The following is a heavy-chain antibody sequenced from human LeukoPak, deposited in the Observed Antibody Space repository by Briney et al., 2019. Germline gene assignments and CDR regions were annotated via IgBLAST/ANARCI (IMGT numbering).Heavy chain of an antibody. CDR1: GYTFTGYY. CDR2: INPNSGGT. CDR3: ARRIAAAGHDAFDI. J-gene: IGHJ3*02. V-gene: IGHV1-2*02. D-gene: IGHD6-13*01. Sequence: ASVKVSCKASGYTFTGYYMHWVRQAPGQGLEWMGWINPNSGGTNYAQKFQGRVTMTRDTSISTAYMELSRLTSDDTAVYYCARRIAAAGHDAFDIWGQGTTVTVSS.